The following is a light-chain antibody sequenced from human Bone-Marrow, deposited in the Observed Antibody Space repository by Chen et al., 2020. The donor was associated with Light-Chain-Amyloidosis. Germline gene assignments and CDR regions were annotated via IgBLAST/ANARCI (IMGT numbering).Light chain of an antibody. J-gene: IGKJ1*01. V-gene: IGKV1-39*01. Sequence: DIRLTQSPSSLSASVGDRVTITCRASQNIGTYLNWYQQKSGRAPKLLLSGAYNRQSGVPTRFGGTGSGTDFTRIITSLQPEDFATYYCQQSRTFRTFGQGTKVEVK. CDR3: QQSRTFRT. CDR1: QNIGTY. CDR2: GAY.